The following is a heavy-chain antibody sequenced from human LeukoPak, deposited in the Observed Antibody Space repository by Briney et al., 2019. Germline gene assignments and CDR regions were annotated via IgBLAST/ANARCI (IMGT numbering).Heavy chain of an antibody. D-gene: IGHD1-26*01. CDR3: ARGGDPFGFRGSYHLHFDY. Sequence: ASVKVSCKASGYTFTSYGISWVRQAPGQGLEWMGWISAYNGNTNYAQKLQGRVTMTTDTSTSTAYMELRSLRSDDTAVYHCARGGDPFGFRGSYHLHFDYWGQGTLVTVSS. CDR1: GYTFTSYG. J-gene: IGHJ4*02. V-gene: IGHV1-18*01. CDR2: ISAYNGNT.